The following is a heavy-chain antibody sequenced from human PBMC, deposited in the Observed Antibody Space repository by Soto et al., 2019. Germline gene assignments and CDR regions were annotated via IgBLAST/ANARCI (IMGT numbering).Heavy chain of an antibody. CDR2: TYYNGNA. Sequence: SETLSLTCNVSGGSIDRSNYYWDWLREPPGKGLEWIGTTYYNGNAYYNPSLKSRVSMSVDTSKNQFSLKLVSVTAADTAVYYCARHFVAVVIKGWGYWGQGTLVTVS. D-gene: IGHD3-10*01. J-gene: IGHJ4*02. CDR3: ARHFVAVVIKGWGY. CDR1: GGSIDRSNYY. V-gene: IGHV4-39*01.